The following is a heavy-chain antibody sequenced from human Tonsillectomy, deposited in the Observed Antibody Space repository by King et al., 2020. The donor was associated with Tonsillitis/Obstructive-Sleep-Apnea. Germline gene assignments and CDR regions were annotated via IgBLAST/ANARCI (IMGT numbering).Heavy chain of an antibody. D-gene: IGHD5-18*01. CDR3: ARGDSSDYYYGMDV. J-gene: IGHJ6*02. CDR1: GGSISSSY. CDR2: IHYSGST. Sequence: VQLQESGPGLVKPSETLSLTCTVSGGSISSSYWSWIRQPLGKGLEWIGYIHYSGSTSYNPSLKSRGIITGDTSKNQVSLNLSSVTAADTAVYYCARGDSSDYYYGMDVWGQGTPVTVSS. V-gene: IGHV4-59*01.